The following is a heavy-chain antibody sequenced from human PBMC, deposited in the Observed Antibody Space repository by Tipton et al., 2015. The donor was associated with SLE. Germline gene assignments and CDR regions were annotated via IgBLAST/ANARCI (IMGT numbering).Heavy chain of an antibody. V-gene: IGHV4-59*12. D-gene: IGHD3-3*01. CDR2: IYHGGST. Sequence: TLSLTCAVSGGSISSSGWWSWIRQPPGKGLEWIGYIYHGGSTNYNPSLKSRVTISEDTSKNQFSLKLSSVTAADTAVYYCARGLLEPGDYWGQGTLVTVSS. CDR3: ARGLLEPGDY. J-gene: IGHJ4*02. CDR1: GGSISSSGW.